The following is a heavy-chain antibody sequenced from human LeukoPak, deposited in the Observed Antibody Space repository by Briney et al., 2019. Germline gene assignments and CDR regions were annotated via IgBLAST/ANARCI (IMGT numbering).Heavy chain of an antibody. CDR2: ISSSSSYI. D-gene: IGHD5-18*01. CDR3: ARGMEAMDELDY. J-gene: IGHJ4*02. CDR1: GFTFSKYI. Sequence: GGSLRLSCADSGFTFSKYIMNWVRQAPGKGLEWVSSISSSSSYIYYADSVKGRFTISRDNAKNSLYLQMNSLRAEDTAVYYCARGMEAMDELDYWGQGTLVTVSS. V-gene: IGHV3-21*06.